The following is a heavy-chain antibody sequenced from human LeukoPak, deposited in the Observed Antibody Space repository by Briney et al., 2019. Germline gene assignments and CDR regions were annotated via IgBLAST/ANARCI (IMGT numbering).Heavy chain of an antibody. CDR3: EVWFGELLSPFDY. CDR1: GFTSSSYG. CDR2: ISYDGSNK. V-gene: IGHV3-30*03. Sequence: GGSLRLSCAASGFTSSSYGMHWVRQAPGKGLGWVAVISYDGSNKYYADSVKGRFTISRDNSKNTLYLQMNSLRAEDTAVYYCEVWFGELLSPFDYWGQGTLVTVSS. J-gene: IGHJ4*02. D-gene: IGHD3-10*01.